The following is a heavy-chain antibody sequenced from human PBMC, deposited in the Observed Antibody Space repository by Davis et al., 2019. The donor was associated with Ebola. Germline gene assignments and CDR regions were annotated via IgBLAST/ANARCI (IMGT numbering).Heavy chain of an antibody. CDR2: IYPGDSDT. CDR3: ARHVQPCTDCYNWFDP. CDR1: GYSFTSYW. V-gene: IGHV5-51*01. J-gene: IGHJ5*02. D-gene: IGHD2-21*02. Sequence: GESLKISCKGSGYSFTSYWIGWVRQMPGKGLEWMEIIYPGDSDTRYSPSFQGQVTISADKSISTAYLQWSSLKASDTAMYYCARHVQPCTDCYNWFDPWGQGTLVTVSS.